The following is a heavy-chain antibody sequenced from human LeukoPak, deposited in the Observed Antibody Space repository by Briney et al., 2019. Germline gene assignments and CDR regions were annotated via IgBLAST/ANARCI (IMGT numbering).Heavy chain of an antibody. CDR2: IFYSGST. Sequence: SETLSLTCTVSGGAISTSNYYWGWIRQPPGKGLEWIGNIFYSGSTYYSPSLKSGVTISLDTTRNQFSLKLNSVTAADTAVYYCARAYHSSWYLNWFDPWGQGTLVTVSS. J-gene: IGHJ5*02. D-gene: IGHD6-13*01. V-gene: IGHV4-39*07. CDR1: GGAISTSNYY. CDR3: ARAYHSSWYLNWFDP.